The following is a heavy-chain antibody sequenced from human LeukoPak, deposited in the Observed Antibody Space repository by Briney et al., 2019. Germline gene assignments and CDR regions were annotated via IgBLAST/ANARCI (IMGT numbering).Heavy chain of an antibody. V-gene: IGHV4-38-2*02. CDR3: ARCLGFLIGSTWYPDAFDI. D-gene: IGHD6-13*01. Sequence: SETLSLTCTVSGYSISSGYFWGWIRPPPGKGLEWIGVYHVGTTDNNPSLKSRVTISVDTSKNQMSLKLSSVTAADTAVYYCARCLGFLIGSTWYPDAFDIWGQGTMVTVSS. J-gene: IGHJ3*02. CDR2: VYHVGTT. CDR1: GYSISSGYF.